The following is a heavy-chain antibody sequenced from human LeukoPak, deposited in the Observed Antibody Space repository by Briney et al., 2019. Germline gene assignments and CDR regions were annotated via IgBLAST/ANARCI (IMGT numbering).Heavy chain of an antibody. CDR1: GGSISSGDYY. J-gene: IGHJ4*02. V-gene: IGHV4-30-4*08. CDR3: ARYKAAAGNFDY. D-gene: IGHD6-13*01. Sequence: SQTLSLTCAVSGGSISSGDYYWSWIRQPPEKGLEWIGYIYYSGSTYYNPSLKSRVTISVDTSKNQFSLKLSSVTAADTAVYYCARYKAAAGNFDYWGQGTLVTVSS. CDR2: IYYSGST.